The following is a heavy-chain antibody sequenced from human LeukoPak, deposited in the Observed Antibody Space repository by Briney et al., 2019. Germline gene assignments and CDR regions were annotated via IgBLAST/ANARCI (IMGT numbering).Heavy chain of an antibody. V-gene: IGHV3-7*01. CDR2: IKPDGSEK. D-gene: IGHD2-8*01. Sequence: PGGSLRLSCAASGFTFSSYWMNWVRQAPGKGLEWVANIKPDGSEKYYVDPVKGRFTISRDNAKNSLYLQMDSLRAEDTAVYYCARGYCTNGVCFRGYWGQGTLVTVSS. CDR3: ARGYCTNGVCFRGY. CDR1: GFTFSSYW. J-gene: IGHJ4*02.